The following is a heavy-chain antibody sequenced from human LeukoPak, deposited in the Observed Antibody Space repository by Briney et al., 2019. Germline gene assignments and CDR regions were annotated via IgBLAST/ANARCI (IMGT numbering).Heavy chain of an antibody. D-gene: IGHD3-3*01. CDR1: GGSFCGYY. CDR3: ARTTDYLTRFNWFDP. Sequence: PSETLSLTCAVYGGSFCGYYWSWIRQPPGKGLEWIGEINHSGSTNYNPSLKSRVTISVDTSKNQFSLKLSSVTAADTAVYYCARTTDYLTRFNWFDPWGQGTLVTVSS. CDR2: INHSGST. V-gene: IGHV4-34*01. J-gene: IGHJ5*02.